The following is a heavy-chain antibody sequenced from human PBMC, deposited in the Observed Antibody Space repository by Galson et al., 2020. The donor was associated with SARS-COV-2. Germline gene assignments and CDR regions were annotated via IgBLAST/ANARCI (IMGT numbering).Heavy chain of an antibody. Sequence: GESLKISCAASGFTFSNYAMNWVRQAPGKGLEWVAVISYDGGNDFYADSVKGRFTISRDNSKNTLHMQMNSLRPEDTAVYYCARADCSSTTCPFDYWGQGTLVTVSS. CDR2: ISYDGGND. V-gene: IGHV3-30*16. D-gene: IGHD2-2*01. CDR1: GFTFSNYA. J-gene: IGHJ4*02. CDR3: ARADCSSTTCPFDY.